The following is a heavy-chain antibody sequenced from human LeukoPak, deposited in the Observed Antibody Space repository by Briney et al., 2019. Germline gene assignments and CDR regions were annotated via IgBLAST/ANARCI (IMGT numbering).Heavy chain of an antibody. CDR2: IYYSGST. D-gene: IGHD1-1*01. CDR3: ARSATLGTPIYYYMDV. V-gene: IGHV4-39*07. CDR1: GGSISSSSYY. J-gene: IGHJ6*03. Sequence: SETLSLTCTVSGGSISSSSYYWGWIRQPPGKGLEWIGSIYYSGSTYYNPSLKSRVTISVDTSKNQFSLKLSSVTAADTAVYYCARSATLGTPIYYYMDVWGKGTTVTVSS.